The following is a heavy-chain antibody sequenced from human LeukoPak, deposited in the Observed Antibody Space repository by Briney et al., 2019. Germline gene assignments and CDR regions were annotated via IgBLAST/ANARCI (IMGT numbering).Heavy chain of an antibody. J-gene: IGHJ4*02. CDR3: ARDTYFDF. CDR1: GFTVSSNY. CDR2: IYSGGST. Sequence: GGSLRLSCAASGFTVSSNYMSWVRQAPGKGLEWVSIIYSGGSTHYADSVKGRFTISRDNSKNTLYLQMNSLRAEDTAVYYYARDTYFDFWGQGTLVTVSS. V-gene: IGHV3-66*01.